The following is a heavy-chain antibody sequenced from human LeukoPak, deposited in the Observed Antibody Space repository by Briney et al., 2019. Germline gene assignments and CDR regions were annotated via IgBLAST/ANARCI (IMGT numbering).Heavy chain of an antibody. CDR1: GGSFSGYY. J-gene: IGHJ4*02. D-gene: IGHD3-22*01. Sequence: SETLSLTCAVYGGSFSGYYWSWIRQPPGKGLEWIGEINHSGSTNYNPSPKSRVTISVDTSKNQFSLKLSSVTAADTAVYYCARGGPRSHYYDSSGYPYYFDYWGQGTLVTVSS. CDR3: ARGGPRSHYYDSSGYPYYFDY. CDR2: INHSGST. V-gene: IGHV4-34*01.